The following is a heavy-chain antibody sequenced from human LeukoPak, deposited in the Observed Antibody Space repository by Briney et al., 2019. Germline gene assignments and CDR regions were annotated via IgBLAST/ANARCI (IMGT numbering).Heavy chain of an antibody. CDR3: ARFLTSVAVDY. V-gene: IGHV3-11*04. Sequence: GGSLRLSCAAAGFTFSDHYMTWIRQAPGKALEWVSYISPDGTTSYYADSVKGRFTISRDNAKNSLYLQMNSLRAEDTAVYYCARFLTSVAVDYWGQGTLVTVSS. D-gene: IGHD6-19*01. CDR1: GFTFSDHY. J-gene: IGHJ4*02. CDR2: ISPDGTTS.